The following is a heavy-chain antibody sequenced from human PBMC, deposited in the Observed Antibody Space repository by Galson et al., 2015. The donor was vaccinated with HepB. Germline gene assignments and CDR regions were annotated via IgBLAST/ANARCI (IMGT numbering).Heavy chain of an antibody. CDR2: IYYSGST. D-gene: IGHD6-13*01. CDR1: GGSISSYY. Sequence: ETLSLTCTVSGGSISSYYWSWIRQPPGKGLEWIGYIYYSGSTNYNPSLKSRVTISVDTSKNQFSLKLSSVTAADTAVYYCARDSIAAAGNDGQHYYYYGMDVWGQGTTVTVSS. J-gene: IGHJ6*02. V-gene: IGHV4-59*01. CDR3: ARDSIAAAGNDGQHYYYYGMDV.